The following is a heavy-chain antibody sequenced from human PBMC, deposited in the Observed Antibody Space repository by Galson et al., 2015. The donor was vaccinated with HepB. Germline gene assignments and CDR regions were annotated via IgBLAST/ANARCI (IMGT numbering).Heavy chain of an antibody. CDR2: INSDGSNT. D-gene: IGHD3-22*01. CDR1: GFTFSSYW. J-gene: IGHJ4*02. Sequence: LRLSCAASGFTFSSYWMHWVRQPPGKGLVWVSRINSDGSNTNYADSVKGRFTISRDNAKNTLYLQMNSLRAEDTAVYYCARRDYYDNSGYYFWGQGTLVTVSS. CDR3: ARRDYYDNSGYYF. V-gene: IGHV3-74*01.